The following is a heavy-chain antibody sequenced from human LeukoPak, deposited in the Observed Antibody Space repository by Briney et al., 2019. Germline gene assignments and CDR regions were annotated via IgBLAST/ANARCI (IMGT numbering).Heavy chain of an antibody. V-gene: IGHV3-72*01. CDR1: GGSISSSSYY. CDR2: SRNKANSYTT. CDR3: VRGFNSFDV. J-gene: IGHJ3*01. Sequence: LSLTCTVSGGSISSSSYYWGWIRQPPGKGLEWIARSRNKANSYTTVYAASVQGRFTISRDVSKNSLYLQMNSLQSDDTALYYCVRGFNSFDVWGQGTMVTVSS.